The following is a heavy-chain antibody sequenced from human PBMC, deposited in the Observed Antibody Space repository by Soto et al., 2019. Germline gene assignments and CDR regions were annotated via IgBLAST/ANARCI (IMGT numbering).Heavy chain of an antibody. J-gene: IGHJ4*02. D-gene: IGHD3-22*01. V-gene: IGHV4-59*01. Sequence: PSETLSLTCTVSGDSISTFYWGWMRQSPGKELEWTGYVYYTGSTNYNPSLKSRVTISVDRSKNQFSLKLTSANAADTAVYYCARGRTVRNYADDSSDYFYFFDYWGQGTQVTVSS. CDR2: VYYTGST. CDR1: GDSISTFY. CDR3: ARGRTVRNYADDSSDYFYFFDY.